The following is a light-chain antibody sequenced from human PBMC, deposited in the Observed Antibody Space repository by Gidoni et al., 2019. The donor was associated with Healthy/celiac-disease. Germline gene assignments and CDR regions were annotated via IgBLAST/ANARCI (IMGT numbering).Light chain of an antibody. V-gene: IGLV3-1*01. CDR2: HDS. CDR1: KLGAKY. CDR3: QAWDSSTGV. Sequence: SYELTQPPPVSASPGQTASITCSGDKLGAKYACWYQQKPGQSPVLVIYHDSKRPSGIPERFSGSNSGNTATLTISGTQAMDEADYYCQAWDSSTGVFGGGTKLPVL. J-gene: IGLJ2*01.